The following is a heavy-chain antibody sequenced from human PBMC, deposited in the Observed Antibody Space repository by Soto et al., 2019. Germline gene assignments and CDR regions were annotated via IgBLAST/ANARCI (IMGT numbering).Heavy chain of an antibody. CDR2: INSDGSST. J-gene: IGHJ6*03. V-gene: IGHV3-74*01. D-gene: IGHD2-2*02. CDR1: GFTFSSYW. CDR3: ARDQPIRLESYYYYYMDV. Sequence: GGSLRLSCAASGFTFSSYWMHWVRQAPGKGLVWVSRINSDGSSTSYADSVKGRFTISRDNAKNTLYLQMNSLRAEDTAVYYCARDQPIRLESYYYYYMDVWGKGTTVTVSS.